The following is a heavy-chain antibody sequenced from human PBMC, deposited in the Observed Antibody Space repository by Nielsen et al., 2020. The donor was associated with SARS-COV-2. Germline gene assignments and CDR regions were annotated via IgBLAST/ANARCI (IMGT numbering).Heavy chain of an antibody. Sequence: SQTLSLTCAISGDSVSSSSAAWNWIRQSPSRGLEWLGRTYYRSKWYNDYAVSVKSRITINPDTSKNQFSLHLNSVTPEDTALYYCARARGAYGDYYYYYYTDVWGKGTTVTVSS. CDR1: GDSVSSSSAA. J-gene: IGHJ6*03. V-gene: IGHV6-1*01. D-gene: IGHD4-17*01. CDR3: ARARGAYGDYYYYYYTDV. CDR2: TYYRSKWYN.